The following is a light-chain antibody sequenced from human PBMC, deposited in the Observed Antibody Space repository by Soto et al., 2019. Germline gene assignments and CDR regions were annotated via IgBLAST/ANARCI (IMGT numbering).Light chain of an antibody. CDR3: CSYAGSYTPV. J-gene: IGLJ1*01. V-gene: IGLV2-11*01. Sequence: QSVLTQPRSVSGSPGQSVTISCTGTSSDVGGYNYVSWYQQHPGKAPKLMIYDVSKRPSGVPDRFSGSKSGNTASLTISGLQAEDEAEYYCCSYAGSYTPVFGTETRFTVL. CDR2: DVS. CDR1: SSDVGGYNY.